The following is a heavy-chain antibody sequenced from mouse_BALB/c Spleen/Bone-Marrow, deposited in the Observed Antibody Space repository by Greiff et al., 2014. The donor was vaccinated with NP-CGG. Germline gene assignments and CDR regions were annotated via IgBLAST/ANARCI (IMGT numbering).Heavy chain of an antibody. J-gene: IGHJ3*01. D-gene: IGHD2-10*02. V-gene: IGHV1-18*01. CDR1: GYSFTGYT. CDR3: ARLYGNYAWFAY. Sequence: DVQLQESGPELVKPGASMKISCKASGYSFTGYTMNWVRQSHGKNLEWIGLINPYNGGTSYNQKFKGKATLTVDKSSSTAYMELLSLTSEDSAVYYCARLYGNYAWFAYWGQGTLVTVSA. CDR2: INPYNGGT.